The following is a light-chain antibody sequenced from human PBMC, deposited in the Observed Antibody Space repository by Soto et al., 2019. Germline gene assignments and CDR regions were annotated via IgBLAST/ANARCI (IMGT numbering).Light chain of an antibody. Sequence: QSVLTQPRSVSASPGQPGTISCTGTSNDVGRYDYVSWYQQHPGKAPKLIVYDVTERPSGVPDRFSGSKSGNTASLTISGLQAEDEADYSCCSFAGSYSYVFGTGTKVTVL. CDR2: DVT. CDR3: CSFAGSYSYV. CDR1: SNDVGRYDY. V-gene: IGLV2-11*01. J-gene: IGLJ1*01.